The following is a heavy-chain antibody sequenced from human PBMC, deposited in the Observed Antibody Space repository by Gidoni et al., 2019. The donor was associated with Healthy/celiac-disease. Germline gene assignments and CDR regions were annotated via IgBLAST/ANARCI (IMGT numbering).Heavy chain of an antibody. CDR2: ISWNSGSI. CDR3: AKGAAAGTYPIYDYGMDV. CDR1: GFTFDDYD. D-gene: IGHD6-13*01. V-gene: IGHV3-9*01. Sequence: EVQLVESGGGLAQPGRSLSLSCAASGFTFDDYDMHWVRQAPGKGLEWVSGISWNSGSIGYADSVKSRFTISRDNAKNSLYLQMNSLRAEDTALYYCAKGAAAGTYPIYDYGMDVWGQGTTVTVSS. J-gene: IGHJ6*02.